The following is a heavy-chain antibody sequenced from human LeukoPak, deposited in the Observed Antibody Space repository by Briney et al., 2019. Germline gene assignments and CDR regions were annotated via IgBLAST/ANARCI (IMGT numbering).Heavy chain of an antibody. Sequence: GGSLRLSCAASGFTFSSYEMNWVRQAPGKGLEWVSYISSSGSTIYYADSVKGRFTTSRDNAKNSLYLQMNSLRAEDTAVYYCARDRGFGELFCPSWGMEVWGEGTTVTVSS. CDR3: ARDRGFGELFCPSWGMEV. J-gene: IGHJ6*01. V-gene: IGHV3-48*03. D-gene: IGHD3-10*01. CDR2: ISSSGSTI. CDR1: GFTFSSYE.